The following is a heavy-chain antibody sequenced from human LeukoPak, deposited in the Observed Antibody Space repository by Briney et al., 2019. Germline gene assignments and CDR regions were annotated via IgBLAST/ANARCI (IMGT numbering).Heavy chain of an antibody. CDR1: GFTFSSYS. J-gene: IGHJ3*02. V-gene: IGHV3-21*01. CDR3: ARGNPWWELLPMSAAFDI. Sequence: GGSLRLSCAASGFTFSSYSMNWVRQAPGKGLEWVSSISSSSSYIYYADSVKGRFTISRDNAKNSLYLQMNSLRAEDTAVYYCARGNPWWELLPMSAAFDIWGQGTMVTVSS. CDR2: ISSSSSYI. D-gene: IGHD1-26*01.